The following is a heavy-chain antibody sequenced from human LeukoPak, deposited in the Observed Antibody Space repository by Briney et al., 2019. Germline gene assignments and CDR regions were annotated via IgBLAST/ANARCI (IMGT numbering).Heavy chain of an antibody. CDR3: AKFPILWFGELLFDY. Sequence: GGSLRLSCAASGFTFSAAWMTWVRQAPGKGLEWVGRIKSRSDGGTADYAAPVKGRFTISRDDSKNTLNLQMNSLKTEDTAVYYCAKFPILWFGELLFDYWGQGTLVTVSS. CDR2: IKSRSDGGTA. V-gene: IGHV3-15*01. CDR1: GFTFSAAW. D-gene: IGHD3-10*01. J-gene: IGHJ4*02.